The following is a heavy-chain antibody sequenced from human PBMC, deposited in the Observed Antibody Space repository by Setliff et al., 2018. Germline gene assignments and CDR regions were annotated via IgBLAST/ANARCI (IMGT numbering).Heavy chain of an antibody. V-gene: IGHV4-61*09. J-gene: IGHJ6*03. CDR2: IYTSWST. CDR1: GDSISSRRSY. D-gene: IGHD3-3*01. Sequence: SETLSLTCTVSGDSISSRRSYWGWLRQPAGKGLEWIGQIYTSWSTNYNPSLKSRVTISLDTSKNQFSLSLSSVTAAGTAVYYCARMSGFQYMDVWGKGTTVTVS. CDR3: ARMSGFQYMDV.